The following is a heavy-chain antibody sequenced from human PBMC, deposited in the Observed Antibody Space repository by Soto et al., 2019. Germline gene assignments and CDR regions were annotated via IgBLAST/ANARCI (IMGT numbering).Heavy chain of an antibody. CDR3: AGSSSPLDAFDI. V-gene: IGHV1-69*06. Sequence: SVKVSCKASGGTFSSYAISWVRQAPGQGLEWMGGIIPIFGTANYAQKFQGRVTITADKSTSTAYMELSSLRSEDTAVYYCAGSSSPLDAFDIWGQGTMVTVSS. D-gene: IGHD6-6*01. CDR1: GGTFSSYA. CDR2: IIPIFGTA. J-gene: IGHJ3*02.